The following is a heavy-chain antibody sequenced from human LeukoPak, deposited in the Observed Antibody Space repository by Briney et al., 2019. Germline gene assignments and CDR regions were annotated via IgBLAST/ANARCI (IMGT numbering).Heavy chain of an antibody. CDR2: ISGSGGST. J-gene: IGHJ1*01. Sequence: QPGGSLRLSCAASGFTFSSYAMSWVRQAPGKGLEWVSAISGSGGSTYYADSVKGRFTISRDNSKNTLYLQMNSLRAEDTAVYYCALPRHYYDSSGYYYAGEYFQHWGQGTLVTVSS. D-gene: IGHD3-22*01. CDR1: GFTFSSYA. V-gene: IGHV3-23*01. CDR3: ALPRHYYDSSGYYYAGEYFQH.